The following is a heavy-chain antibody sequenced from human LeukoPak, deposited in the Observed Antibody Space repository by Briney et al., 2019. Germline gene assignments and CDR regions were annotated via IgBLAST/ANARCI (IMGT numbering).Heavy chain of an antibody. D-gene: IGHD3-22*01. CDR1: GFTFSSYA. CDR2: ISSSSSYI. Sequence: GGSLRLSCAASGFTFSSYAMSWVRQAPGKGLEWVSSISSSSSYIYYADSVKGRFTISRDNAKNSLYLQMNSLRAEDTAVYYCARELRGLHWFDPWGQGTLVTVAS. J-gene: IGHJ5*02. CDR3: ARELRGLHWFDP. V-gene: IGHV3-21*01.